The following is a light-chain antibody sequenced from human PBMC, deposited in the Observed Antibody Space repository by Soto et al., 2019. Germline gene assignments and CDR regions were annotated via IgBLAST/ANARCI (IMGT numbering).Light chain of an antibody. V-gene: IGKV3-15*01. CDR3: QQYNNWPGT. CDR1: QSVSSN. CDR2: GAS. J-gene: IGKJ1*01. Sequence: EIVMTQSPATLSVSPGERATLSCRASQSVSSNLAWYQQKPGQAPRLLIYGASTRATGIPARFSGSGSGTEFTLTISSLQSEDFVVYCCQQYNNWPGTFGQGTKVEIK.